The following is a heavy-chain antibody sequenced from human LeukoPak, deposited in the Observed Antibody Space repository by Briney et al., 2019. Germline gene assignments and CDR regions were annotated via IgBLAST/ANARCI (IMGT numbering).Heavy chain of an antibody. D-gene: IGHD3-10*01. Sequence: SVKVSCKASGGTFSSYAISWVRQAPGQGLEWMGRIIPILGIANYAQKFQGRVTITADKSTSTAYMELSSLRSEDTAVYYCASATMVRGVIYNWFDPWGQGTLVTVSS. V-gene: IGHV1-69*04. J-gene: IGHJ5*02. CDR2: IIPILGIA. CDR3: ASATMVRGVIYNWFDP. CDR1: GGTFSSYA.